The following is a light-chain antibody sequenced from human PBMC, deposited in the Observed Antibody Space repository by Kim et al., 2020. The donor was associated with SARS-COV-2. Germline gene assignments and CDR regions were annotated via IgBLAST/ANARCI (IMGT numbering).Light chain of an antibody. CDR3: QAWDSSTFYV. J-gene: IGLJ1*01. CDR1: KLGDKY. Sequence: YGLTQPPSVSVSPGQTASITCSGDKLGDKYACWYQQKPGQSPVLVIYQDSKRPSGIPERFSGSNSGNTATLTISGTQAMDEADYYCQAWDSSTFYVFGTGTKVTVL. CDR2: QDS. V-gene: IGLV3-1*01.